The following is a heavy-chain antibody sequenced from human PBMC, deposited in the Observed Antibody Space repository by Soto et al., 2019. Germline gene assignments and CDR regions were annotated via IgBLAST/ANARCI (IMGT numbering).Heavy chain of an antibody. J-gene: IGHJ4*02. CDR1: GGSISSGDYY. CDR2: IYYSGST. D-gene: IGHD4-17*01. Sequence: PSETLSLTCTVSGGSISSGDYYWSWIRQPPGKGLEWIGYIYYSGSTNYNPSLKSRVIISADTSKNQFSLKLSSVTAADTAVYYCARRYGASFDYWGQGTLVTVSS. CDR3: ARRYGASFDY. V-gene: IGHV4-61*08.